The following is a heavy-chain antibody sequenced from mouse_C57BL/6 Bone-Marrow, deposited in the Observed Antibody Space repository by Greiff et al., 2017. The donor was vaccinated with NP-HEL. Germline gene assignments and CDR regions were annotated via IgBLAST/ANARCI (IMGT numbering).Heavy chain of an antibody. Sequence: VQVVESGPELVKPGASVKISCKASGYSFTSYYIHWVKQRPGQGLEWIGWIYPGSGNTKYNEKFKGKATLTADTSSSTAYMQLSSLTSEDSAVYYCAKGGYYGNPWFAYWGQGTLVTVSA. V-gene: IGHV1-66*01. CDR1: GYSFTSYY. J-gene: IGHJ3*01. D-gene: IGHD2-1*01. CDR2: IYPGSGNT. CDR3: AKGGYYGNPWFAY.